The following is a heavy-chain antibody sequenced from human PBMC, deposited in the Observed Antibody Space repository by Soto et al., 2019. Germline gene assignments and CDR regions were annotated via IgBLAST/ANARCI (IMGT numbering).Heavy chain of an antibody. CDR1: GFTVSSNY. CDR3: ARGFPSMAYYGEYYFDK. CDR2: FYSGGST. D-gene: IGHD3-10*01. V-gene: IGHV3-53*01. J-gene: IGHJ4*02. Sequence: EVQMVESGGGLIQPGGSLRLSCAAFGFTVSSNYMTWVRQAPGKGLEWVSVFYSGGSTYYADSVKGRFTISRDNSMNTLYLQMNSLRAEDTAVYYCARGFPSMAYYGEYYFDKWGQGTLVTVSS.